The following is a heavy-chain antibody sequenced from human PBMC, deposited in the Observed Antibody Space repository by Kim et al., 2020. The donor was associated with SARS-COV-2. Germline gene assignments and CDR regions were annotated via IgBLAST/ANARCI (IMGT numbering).Heavy chain of an antibody. V-gene: IGHV3-7*01. Sequence: SAKASVETAKGRFTISRDNAKNSLYLQMNNLRVPDTAVYYCASGLWRFDLWGRGTLVTVSS. J-gene: IGHJ2*01. D-gene: IGHD3-3*01. CDR3: ASGLWRFDL. CDR2: SAK.